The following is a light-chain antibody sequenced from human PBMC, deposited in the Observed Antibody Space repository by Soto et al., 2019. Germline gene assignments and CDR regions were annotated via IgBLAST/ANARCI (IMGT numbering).Light chain of an antibody. CDR2: HAS. Sequence: AIQMTQSPSSLSASVGDRVTITCRASQDIGSDLGWYQQKPGKAPSLLIYHASVLQSGVPSRFSGSGSGTDFTLTISSLRPEDFATYYCLQDYGYPRTFGQGTKVEIK. CDR1: QDIGSD. V-gene: IGKV1-6*01. J-gene: IGKJ1*01. CDR3: LQDYGYPRT.